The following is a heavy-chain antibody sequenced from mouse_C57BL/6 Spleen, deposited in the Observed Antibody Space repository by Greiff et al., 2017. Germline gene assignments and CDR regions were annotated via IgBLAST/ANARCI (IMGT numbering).Heavy chain of an antibody. CDR2: IYPSDSET. J-gene: IGHJ4*01. CDR3: AREDYYGSSRYYAMGY. CDR1: GYTFTSYW. D-gene: IGHD1-1*01. Sequence: QVQLQQPGAELVRPGSSVKLSCKASGYTFTSYWMDWVKQRPGQGLEWIGNIYPSDSETHYNQKFKDKATLTVDKSSSTAYMQLSSLTSEDSAVYYCAREDYYGSSRYYAMGYWGQGTSVTVSS. V-gene: IGHV1-61*01.